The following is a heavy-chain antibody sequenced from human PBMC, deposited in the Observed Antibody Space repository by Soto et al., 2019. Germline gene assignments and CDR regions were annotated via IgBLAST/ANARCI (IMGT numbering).Heavy chain of an antibody. CDR3: AREHYYDSSGSSGNYYYYGMDV. D-gene: IGHD3-22*01. Sequence: GGSLRLSCAASGFTFSSYSMNWVRQAPGKGLEWVSSISSSSSYIYYADSVKGRFTISRDNAKNSLYLQMNSLRAEDTAVYYCAREHYYDSSGSSGNYYYYGMDVWGQGTTVTVSS. CDR1: GFTFSSYS. J-gene: IGHJ6*02. V-gene: IGHV3-21*01. CDR2: ISSSSSYI.